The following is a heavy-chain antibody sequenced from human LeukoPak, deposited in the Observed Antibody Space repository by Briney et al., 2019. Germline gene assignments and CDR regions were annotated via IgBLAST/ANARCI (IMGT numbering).Heavy chain of an antibody. CDR2: IYYSGST. J-gene: IGHJ4*02. D-gene: IGHD4-11*01. CDR3: ASYSGRRTLDY. CDR1: GGSISSYY. Sequence: SETLSLTCTVSGGSISSYYWSWIRQPPGKGLEWIGYIYYSGSTNYNPSLKSRVTISVDTSKNQFSLKLSSVTAADTAVYYCASYSGRRTLDYWGQGTLVTVSS. V-gene: IGHV4-59*01.